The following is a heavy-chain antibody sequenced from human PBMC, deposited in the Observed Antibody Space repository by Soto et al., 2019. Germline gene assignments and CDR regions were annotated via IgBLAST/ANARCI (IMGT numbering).Heavy chain of an antibody. V-gene: IGHV5-51*01. D-gene: IGHD1-26*01. CDR1: GYSFTNYW. CDR3: ARPYSGGPNDPFDV. CDR2: IYPGDSHA. J-gene: IGHJ3*01. Sequence: GESLKISCKGSGYSFTNYWIGWVRQMPGKGLVWMGIIYPGDSHAIYSPSFQGQVTMSADKSISTAYLQWSSLKASDTAMYYCARPYSGGPNDPFDVWGQGTMVTVSS.